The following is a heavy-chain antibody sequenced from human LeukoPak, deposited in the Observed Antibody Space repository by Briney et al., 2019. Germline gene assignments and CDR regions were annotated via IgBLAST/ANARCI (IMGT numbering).Heavy chain of an antibody. V-gene: IGHV1-69*13. CDR3: ARDLAITIFGVVIRTDAFDI. D-gene: IGHD3-3*01. J-gene: IGHJ3*02. CDR1: GGTFSSSA. Sequence: SVKVSCKASGGTFSSSAISWVRQAPGQGLEWMGGIIAIFGTANYAQKFQGRVTITADESTSTAYMELSSLRSEDTAVYYCARDLAITIFGVVIRTDAFDIWGQGTMVTVSS. CDR2: IIAIFGTA.